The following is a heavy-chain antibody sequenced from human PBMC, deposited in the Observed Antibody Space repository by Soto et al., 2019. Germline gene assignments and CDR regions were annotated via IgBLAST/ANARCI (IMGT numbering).Heavy chain of an antibody. Sequence: TVGSLRLSCAASGFTFGDYAMQWVRQAPGKGLEWVSAISWNSGSIDYADSVKGRFTISRDNAKNSLYLQMNSLRAEDTALYYCAKSHTTTGWYVTTDYWGQGTRLTVSS. D-gene: IGHD6-19*01. CDR1: GFTFGDYA. CDR2: ISWNSGSI. J-gene: IGHJ4*02. V-gene: IGHV3-9*01. CDR3: AKSHTTTGWYVTTDY.